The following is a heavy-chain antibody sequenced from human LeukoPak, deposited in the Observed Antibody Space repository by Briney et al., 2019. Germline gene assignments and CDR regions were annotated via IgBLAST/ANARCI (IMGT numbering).Heavy chain of an antibody. CDR1: GFTFSSYG. J-gene: IGHJ4*02. V-gene: IGHV3-30*18. CDR3: AKQEYYYDSSGYYYGGLDY. Sequence: TGGSLRLSCAASGFTFSSYGMHWVRQAPGKGLEWVAVISYDGSNKYYADSVKGRFTISRDNSKNTLYLQMNSLRAEDTAVYYCAKQEYYYDSSGYYYGGLDYWGQGTPVTVSS. CDR2: ISYDGSNK. D-gene: IGHD3-22*01.